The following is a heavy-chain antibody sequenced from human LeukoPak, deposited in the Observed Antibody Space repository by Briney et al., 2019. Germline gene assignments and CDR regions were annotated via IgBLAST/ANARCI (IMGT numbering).Heavy chain of an antibody. D-gene: IGHD2-2*01. CDR1: GGTFSSYA. CDR2: IIPILGIA. Sequence: ASVKVSCKASGGTFSSYAISWVRQAPGQGLEWMGRIIPILGIANYTQKFQGRVTITADKSTSTAYMELSSLRSEDTAVYYCAKGRYDAHLDAAFDIWGRGTMVTVSS. J-gene: IGHJ3*02. CDR3: AKGRYDAHLDAAFDI. V-gene: IGHV1-69*04.